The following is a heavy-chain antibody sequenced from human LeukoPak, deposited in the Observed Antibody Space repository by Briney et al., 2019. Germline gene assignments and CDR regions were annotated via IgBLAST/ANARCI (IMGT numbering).Heavy chain of an antibody. J-gene: IGHJ4*02. Sequence: SVKVSCKASGYTFTSYGISWVRQAPGQGLEWMGGVIPIFGTANYAQKFQGRVTITTDESTSTAYMELSSLRSEDTAVYYCARVRLRWYYFDYWGQGTLVTVSS. V-gene: IGHV1-69*05. CDR2: VIPIFGTA. CDR1: GYTFTSYG. CDR3: ARVRLRWYYFDY. D-gene: IGHD4-23*01.